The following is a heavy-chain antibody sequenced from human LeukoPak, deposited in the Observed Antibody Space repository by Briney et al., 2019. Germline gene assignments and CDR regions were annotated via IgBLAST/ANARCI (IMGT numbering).Heavy chain of an antibody. Sequence: SETLSLTCTVSGDSISSYYWSWIRQPPGKGLEWIGEINHTGSTNYNPSLKSRVTISVDTSKSQFSLNLSSVTAADTAVYYCARASQYYDILTGYHVTFYFDYWGQGALVTVSS. CDR2: INHTGST. CDR3: ARASQYYDILTGYHVTFYFDY. J-gene: IGHJ4*02. CDR1: GDSISSYY. D-gene: IGHD3-9*01. V-gene: IGHV4-34*01.